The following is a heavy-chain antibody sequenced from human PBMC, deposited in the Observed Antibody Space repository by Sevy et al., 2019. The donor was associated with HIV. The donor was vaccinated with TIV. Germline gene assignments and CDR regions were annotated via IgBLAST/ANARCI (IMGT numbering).Heavy chain of an antibody. CDR2: ISYVDKNK. J-gene: IGHJ6*02. CDR1: GFFFSNYA. Sequence: GGSLRLSCAASGFFFSNYAMHWVRQAPGKGLEWVAVISYVDKNKYYADSVKGRFTISRDNSKNTLYLQMNSLRADYTGVYDWAGMVLIASGDYGGMDVWGQGTTVTVSS. D-gene: IGHD4-17*01. V-gene: IGHV3-30*04. CDR3: AGMVLIASGDYGGMDV.